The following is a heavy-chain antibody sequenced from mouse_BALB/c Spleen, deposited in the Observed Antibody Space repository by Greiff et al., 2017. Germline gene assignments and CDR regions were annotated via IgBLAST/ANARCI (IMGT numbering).Heavy chain of an antibody. CDR2: INPSNGRT. V-gene: IGHV1S81*02. Sequence: VQLQQPGAELVKPGASVKLSCKASGYTFTSYWMHWVKQRPGQGLEWIGEINPSNGRTNYNEKFKSKATLTVDKSSSTAYMQLSSLTSEDSAVYYCARWGGYGNCVFFDYWGQGTTLTVSS. D-gene: IGHD2-1*01. CDR3: ARWGGYGNCVFFDY. J-gene: IGHJ2*01. CDR1: GYTFTSYW.